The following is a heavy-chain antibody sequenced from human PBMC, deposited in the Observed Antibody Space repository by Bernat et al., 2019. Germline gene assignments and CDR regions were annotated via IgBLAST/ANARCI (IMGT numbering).Heavy chain of an antibody. Sequence: QLQLQESGPGLVKPSETLSLTCTVSGGSISSSSYYWGWIRQPPGKGREWIGSIYYSGSTYYNPSLKSRVTISVDTSKNQFSLKLSSVTAADTAVYYCARRCSGGSCYAFDYWGQGTLVTVSS. CDR1: GGSISSSSYY. CDR3: ARRCSGGSCYAFDY. D-gene: IGHD2-15*01. CDR2: IYYSGST. J-gene: IGHJ4*02. V-gene: IGHV4-39*01.